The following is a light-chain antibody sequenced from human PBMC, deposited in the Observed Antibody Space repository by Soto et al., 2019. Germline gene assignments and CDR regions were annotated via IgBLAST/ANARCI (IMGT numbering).Light chain of an antibody. CDR1: SSDVGGYNY. CDR3: VSYTARSSYV. Sequence: LTQPASVSGSPGQSITTSCTGTSSDVGGYNYVSWYQQHPGKAPKLMIYEVNNRPSGVSKRFSGSKSGNTASLTISGLQAEDEADYYCVSYTARSSYVFGTGTKVTVL. CDR2: EVN. J-gene: IGLJ1*01. V-gene: IGLV2-14*01.